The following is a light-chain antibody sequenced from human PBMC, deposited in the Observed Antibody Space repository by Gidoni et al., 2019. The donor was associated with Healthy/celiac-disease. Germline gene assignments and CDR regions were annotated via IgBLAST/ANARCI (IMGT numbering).Light chain of an antibody. V-gene: IGKV4-1*01. CDR1: QSVLYSSNNKNY. CDR2: WAS. Sequence: DIVMTQSPDSLAVSLGERANINCKSSQSVLYSSNNKNYLAWYHQKPGQPPKLLIYWASTRESGVPDRFSGSGSGTDFTLTISSLQAEDVAVYYCQQYYSTPHTFGQGTRLEIK. CDR3: QQYYSTPHT. J-gene: IGKJ5*01.